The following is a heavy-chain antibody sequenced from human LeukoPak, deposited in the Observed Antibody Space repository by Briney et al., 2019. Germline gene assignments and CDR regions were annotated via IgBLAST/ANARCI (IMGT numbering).Heavy chain of an antibody. CDR3: AKQYSSSPHYYYYGMDV. D-gene: IGHD6-6*01. Sequence: GGSLRLSCAASGFTFDDYTMHWVRQAPGKGLEWVSLISWDGGSTYYADSVKGRFTISRDYSKNSLYLQMNSLRTEDTALYYCAKQYSSSPHYYYYGMDVWGQGTTVTVSS. J-gene: IGHJ6*02. V-gene: IGHV3-43*01. CDR2: ISWDGGST. CDR1: GFTFDDYT.